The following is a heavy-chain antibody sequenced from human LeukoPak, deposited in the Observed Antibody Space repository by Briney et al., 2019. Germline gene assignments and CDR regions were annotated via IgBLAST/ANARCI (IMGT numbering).Heavy chain of an antibody. D-gene: IGHD3-10*01. J-gene: IGHJ6*02. Sequence: ASVKVSCKASGYTFTSYYMHWVRQALGQGLEWMGIINPSGGSTSYAQKFQGRVTMTTDTSTSTAYMELRSLRSDDTAVYYCARDTSYYGSGSPNQYYYGMDVWGQGTTVTVSS. V-gene: IGHV1-46*01. CDR3: ARDTSYYGSGSPNQYYYGMDV. CDR1: GYTFTSYY. CDR2: INPSGGST.